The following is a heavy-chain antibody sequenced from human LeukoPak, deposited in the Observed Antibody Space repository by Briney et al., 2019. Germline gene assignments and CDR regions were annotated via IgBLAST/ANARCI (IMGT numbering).Heavy chain of an antibody. CDR1: GFTFSSYA. CDR2: INSNGATT. V-gene: IGHV3-64*05. J-gene: IGHJ4*02. Sequence: PGGSLRLSCSASGFTFSSYAMHWVRQAPGKGLEYVSAINSNGATTYYADSVKGRFTISRDNSKTTLYFQMSSLRPEDTAVYYCVKIVMAGGYFDYWGQGTLVTVSS. CDR3: VKIVMAGGYFDY. D-gene: IGHD3-16*01.